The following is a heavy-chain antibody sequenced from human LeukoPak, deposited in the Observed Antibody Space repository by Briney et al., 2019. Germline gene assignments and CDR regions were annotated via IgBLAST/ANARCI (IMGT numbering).Heavy chain of an antibody. J-gene: IGHJ4*02. Sequence: GGSLGLSCAASGFTFRSYGMSWVRQAPGKGLEWVSVISADGDATYYADSVKGRFTISRDNSNNTLYLHMSSLTAEDTAVYYCSKVGSASGYAPTDYWGQGILVTVSS. D-gene: IGHD2-2*01. CDR2: ISADGDAT. CDR1: GFTFRSYG. V-gene: IGHV3-23*01. CDR3: SKVGSASGYAPTDY.